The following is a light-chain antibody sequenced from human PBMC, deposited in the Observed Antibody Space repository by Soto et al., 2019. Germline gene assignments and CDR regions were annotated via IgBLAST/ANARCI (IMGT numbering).Light chain of an antibody. V-gene: IGLV2-14*01. CDR1: KFDIGRYNY. J-gene: IGLJ2*01. Sequence: QSVLTQPASVSGSPGQTITLSCAGTKFDIGRYNYVSWYRQHPGEAPKLIIFEVNNRPSGISNRFSGSKSGNTASLTISGLQVEDEAHYFCSSYTSASALAIFGGGTKLTVL. CDR3: SSYTSASALAI. CDR2: EVN.